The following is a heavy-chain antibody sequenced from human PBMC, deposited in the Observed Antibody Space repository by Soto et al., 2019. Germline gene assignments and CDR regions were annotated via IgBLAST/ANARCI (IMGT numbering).Heavy chain of an antibody. CDR2: INSDGSST. D-gene: IGHD2-15*01. J-gene: IGHJ4*02. CDR3: ARDQGHCSGGSCYVAGY. Sequence: EVQLVESGGGLVQPGGSLRLSCAASGFTFSSYWMHWVRQVPGKGLVWVSRINSDGSSTGYADSVMGRFTISRDNAKNTLYLQMNSLRAEDTAVYYCARDQGHCSGGSCYVAGYWGQGTLVTVSS. V-gene: IGHV3-74*01. CDR1: GFTFSSYW.